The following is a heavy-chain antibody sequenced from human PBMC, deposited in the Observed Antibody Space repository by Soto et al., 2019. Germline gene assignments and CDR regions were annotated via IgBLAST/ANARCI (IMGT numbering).Heavy chain of an antibody. D-gene: IGHD2-2*02. V-gene: IGHV1-2*02. CDR1: GYTFTGYY. J-gene: IGHJ6*02. CDR3: ALIDIVVVPAAIGTVYHCMDV. CDR2: INPNSGGT. Sequence: ASVKVSCKASGYTFTGYYMHWVRQAPGQGLEWMGWINPNSGGTNYAQKFQGRVTMTRDTSISTAYMELSRLRSDDTAVYYCALIDIVVVPAAIGTVYHCMDVWS.